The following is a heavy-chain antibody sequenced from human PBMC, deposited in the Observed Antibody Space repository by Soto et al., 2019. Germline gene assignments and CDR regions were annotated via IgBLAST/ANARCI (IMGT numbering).Heavy chain of an antibody. J-gene: IGHJ6*02. Sequence: ASVKVSCKASGGTFSSYAISWVRQAPGQRLEWMGWINAGNGNTKYSQKFQGRVTITRDTSASTAYMELSSLRSEDTAVYYCARGLGTYYDFWSGYPEYCYYGMDVWGQGTTVTVSS. CDR1: GGTFSSYA. CDR3: ARGLGTYYDFWSGYPEYCYYGMDV. V-gene: IGHV1-3*01. D-gene: IGHD3-3*01. CDR2: INAGNGNT.